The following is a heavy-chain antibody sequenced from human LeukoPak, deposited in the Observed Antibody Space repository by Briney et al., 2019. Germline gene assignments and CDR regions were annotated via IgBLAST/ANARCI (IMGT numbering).Heavy chain of an antibody. D-gene: IGHD3-22*01. V-gene: IGHV4-34*01. CDR1: GGSFSGYF. CDR2: ITPSGST. Sequence: SETLSLTCVVYGGSFSGYFWSWIRQPPGKGLEWIGEITPSGSTNYSPSLKSRVSISIDTSKKKLSLRLTSVTAADSAVYYCASSFYYDSRDYWGQGTLVTVSS. CDR3: ASSFYYDSRDY. J-gene: IGHJ4*02.